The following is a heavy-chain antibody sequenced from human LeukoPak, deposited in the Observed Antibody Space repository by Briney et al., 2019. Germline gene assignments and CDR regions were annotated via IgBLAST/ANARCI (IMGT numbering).Heavy chain of an antibody. V-gene: IGHV3-9*01. CDR2: ISWNSGSI. CDR1: GFTFDDYA. CDR3: AKPGDPQVDTTELYFDY. J-gene: IGHJ4*02. D-gene: IGHD1-14*01. Sequence: GRSLRLSCAASGFTFDDYAMHWVRQAPGNGLEWVSGISWNSGSIGYADSVKGRFAISRDNAKNSLYLQMNSLRAEDTALYYCAKPGDPQVDTTELYFDYWGQGTLVTVSS.